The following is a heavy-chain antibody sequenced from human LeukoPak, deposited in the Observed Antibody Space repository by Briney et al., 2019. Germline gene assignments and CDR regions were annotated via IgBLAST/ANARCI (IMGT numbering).Heavy chain of an antibody. J-gene: IGHJ5*02. Sequence: SETLSLTCTVSGGSISSSSYYWGWIRRPPGKGLEWIGNIYYSGSTYYNPSLKSRVTISVDMSKNQFSLKLSFVTATDTAVYYCARTVTTFPFGFDPWGQGTLVTVSS. CDR2: IYYSGST. V-gene: IGHV4-39*01. D-gene: IGHD4-17*01. CDR1: GGSISSSSYY. CDR3: ARTVTTFPFGFDP.